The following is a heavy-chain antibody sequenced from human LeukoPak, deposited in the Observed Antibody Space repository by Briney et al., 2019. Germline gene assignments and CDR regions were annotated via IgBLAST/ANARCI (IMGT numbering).Heavy chain of an antibody. CDR1: GFTVSIYS. V-gene: IGHV3-64*01. CDR2: ISNNGGST. Sequence: PGGSLRLSCAVSGFTVSIYSTAWVRQRPGKGLEYVSSISNNGGSTHYGNSVKGRFNISRDNSKNTLYLQMGSLRAEDMAVYYCAREGAINDYGDHRPFDFWGQGTLVAVSS. CDR3: AREGAINDYGDHRPFDF. D-gene: IGHD4-17*01. J-gene: IGHJ4*02.